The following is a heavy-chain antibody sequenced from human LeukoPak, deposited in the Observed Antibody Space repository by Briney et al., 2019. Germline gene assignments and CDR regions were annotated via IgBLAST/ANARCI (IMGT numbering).Heavy chain of an antibody. D-gene: IGHD6-19*01. J-gene: IGHJ4*02. CDR3: ARDHVGIAVYPFCG. Sequence: GGSLRLSCAASGFTFSDYYMSWIRQAPGKGLEWVSYIGRSGSSIYYADSVKGRFTISRDNAKNSLDLQMNSLRAEDWAVYYCARDHVGIAVYPFCGWGPGALVTASS. V-gene: IGHV3-11*01. CDR2: IGRSGSSI. CDR1: GFTFSDYY.